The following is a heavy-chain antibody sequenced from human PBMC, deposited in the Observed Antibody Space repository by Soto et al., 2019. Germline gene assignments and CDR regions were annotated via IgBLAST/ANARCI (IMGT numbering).Heavy chain of an antibody. Sequence: QVPLQQSGPRLVKPSETLSLTCTVSSGPDRSHNWGWIRQHPGRGLEWIGYVYYTGDTAYNPSLRGRVTISADTSTNDISLTLNSVTAADTAVYYCVRQGIDYLHGLVDVWGQGTTVSVSS. V-gene: IGHV4-59*08. CDR3: VRQGIDYLHGLVDV. J-gene: IGHJ6*02. CDR1: SGPDRSHN. CDR2: VYYTGDT. D-gene: IGHD4-17*01.